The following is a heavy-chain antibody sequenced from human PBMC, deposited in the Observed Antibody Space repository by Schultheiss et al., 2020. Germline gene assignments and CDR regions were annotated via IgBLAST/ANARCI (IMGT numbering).Heavy chain of an antibody. D-gene: IGHD5-18*01. CDR1: GGSFSGYY. CDR2: IYTSGST. J-gene: IGHJ5*02. Sequence: SETLSLTCAVYGGSFSGYYWSWIRQPAGKGLEWIGRIYTSGSTNYNPSLKSRVTISVDTSKNQFSLKLSSVTAADTAVYYCARGGQGGYLNWFDPWGQGTLVTVSS. V-gene: IGHV4-59*10. CDR3: ARGGQGGYLNWFDP.